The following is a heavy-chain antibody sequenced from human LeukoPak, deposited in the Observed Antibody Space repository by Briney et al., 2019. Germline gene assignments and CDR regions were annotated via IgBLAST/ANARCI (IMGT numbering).Heavy chain of an antibody. CDR2: FSSSSSYT. D-gene: IGHD3-22*01. J-gene: IGHJ5*02. CDR3: ARDLGYYYDSSGYPSGSWFDP. CDR1: GXTFSSYE. V-gene: IGHV3-48*03. Sequence: GGSLRLSFAASGXTFSSYEMNWVRQVPGKGLEWVAYFSSSSSYTNYADSVKGRFTISRDNAKNSLYLQMNSLRAEDTAVYYCARDLGYYYDSSGYPSGSWFDPWGQGALVTVSS.